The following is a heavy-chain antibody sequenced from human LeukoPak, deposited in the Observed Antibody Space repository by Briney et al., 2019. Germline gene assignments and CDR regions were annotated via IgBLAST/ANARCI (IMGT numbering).Heavy chain of an antibody. CDR3: AVTAMVPY. CDR1: GYTFTGYF. Sequence: ASVKVSCKASGYTFTGYFMHWVRQAPGQGLEWMGWMNPNSGNTGYAQKFQGRVTITRNTSISTAYMELSSLRSEDTAVYYCAVTAMVPYWGQGTLVTVSS. D-gene: IGHD5-18*01. V-gene: IGHV1-8*03. CDR2: MNPNSGNT. J-gene: IGHJ4*02.